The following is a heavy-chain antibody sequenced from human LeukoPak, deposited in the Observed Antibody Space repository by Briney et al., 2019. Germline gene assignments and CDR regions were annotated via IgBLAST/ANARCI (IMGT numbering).Heavy chain of an antibody. CDR1: GGSISSYY. CDR3: ASTYSSSWYEGDWFDP. Sequence: SETLSLTCTVSGGSISSYYWSWIRQPPGKGLEWIGYIYYSGSTNYNPSLKSRVTISVDTSKNQFSLKLSSVTAADTAVYYCASTYSSSWYEGDWFDPWGQGTLVTVSS. V-gene: IGHV4-59*08. CDR2: IYYSGST. D-gene: IGHD6-13*01. J-gene: IGHJ5*02.